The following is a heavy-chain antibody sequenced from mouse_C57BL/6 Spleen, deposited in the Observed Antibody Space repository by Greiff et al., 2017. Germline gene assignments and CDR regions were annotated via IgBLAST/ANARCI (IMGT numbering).Heavy chain of an antibody. D-gene: IGHD1-1*01. CDR3: ARGVLRYGYFDV. J-gene: IGHJ1*03. V-gene: IGHV7-3*01. CDR1: GFTFTDYY. CDR2: IRNKANGYTT. Sequence: EVHLVESGGGLVQPGGSLSLSCAASGFTFTDYYMSWVRQPPGKALEWLGFIRNKANGYTTEYSASVKGRFTISRDNSQSILYLQMKALRAEDSATYYCARGVLRYGYFDVWGTGTTGTVSS.